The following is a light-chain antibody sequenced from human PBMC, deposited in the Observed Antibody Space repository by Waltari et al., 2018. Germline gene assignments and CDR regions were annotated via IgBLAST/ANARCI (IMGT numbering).Light chain of an antibody. Sequence: QSALTQPASVSGSPGQSITISCTGTIRYVGFYDFVSWFQQHPGKAPKVMIYKVNNRPSGVSNRFSGSKSANTASLTISGLQAEDEADYYCSSYTRRSYWVFGGGTQLTVL. V-gene: IGLV2-14*01. J-gene: IGLJ3*02. CDR2: KVN. CDR1: IRYVGFYDF. CDR3: SSYTRRSYWV.